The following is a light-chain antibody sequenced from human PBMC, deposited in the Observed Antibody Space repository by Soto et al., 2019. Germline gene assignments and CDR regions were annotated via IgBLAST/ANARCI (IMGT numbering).Light chain of an antibody. V-gene: IGKV3-20*01. CDR1: QSVNIY. Sequence: ESVFTQSPRTLSVSPGERATLSCRASQSVNIYLAWYQQKPGQAPRLLIYGASNRATGIPDRFSGSGSGTDFTITISRLEAEDSADYYCQQYRSSGTFGQGTKVDI. CDR2: GAS. CDR3: QQYRSSGT. J-gene: IGKJ1*01.